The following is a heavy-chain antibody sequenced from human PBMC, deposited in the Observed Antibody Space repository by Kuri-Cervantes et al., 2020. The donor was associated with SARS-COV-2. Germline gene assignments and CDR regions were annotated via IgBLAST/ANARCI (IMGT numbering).Heavy chain of an antibody. J-gene: IGHJ6*02. V-gene: IGHV4-61*01. CDR2: IYYSGST. Sequence: ESLKISCTVSGGSVSSGSYYWSWIRQPPGKGLEWIGYIYYSGSTNYNPSLKSRVTISVDTSKNQFSLKLSSVTAADTAVYYCARASLLPSPIGMDVWGQGTTVTVSS. CDR3: ARASLLPSPIGMDV. CDR1: GGSVSSGSYY.